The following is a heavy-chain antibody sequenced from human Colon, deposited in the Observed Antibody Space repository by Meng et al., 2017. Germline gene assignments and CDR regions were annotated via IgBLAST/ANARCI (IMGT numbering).Heavy chain of an antibody. V-gene: IGHV4-61*08. J-gene: IGHJ5*02. Sequence: VQLQESGPGLVRPSATLSLTCTVSGASVSSGDYYWSWIRQPPGKGLEWLGYIYYTGNTNYNPSLKNRVTISLDTSNNQFSLKLTSMTAADAAIYYCARVNGDFDEAWFDPWGQGTLVTASS. CDR1: GASVSSGDYY. CDR3: ARVNGDFDEAWFDP. D-gene: IGHD2-21*02. CDR2: IYYTGNT.